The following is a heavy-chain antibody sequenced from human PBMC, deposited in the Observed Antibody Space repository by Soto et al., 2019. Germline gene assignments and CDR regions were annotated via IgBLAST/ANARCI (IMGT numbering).Heavy chain of an antibody. CDR3: AREPGIAAPFGP. CDR1: GFTFSSYS. Sequence: GGSLRLSCAASGFTFSSYSMNWVRQAPGKGLEWVSSISSSSSYIYYADSVKGRFTISRDNAKNSLYLQMNSLRAEDTAVYYCAREPGIAAPFGPWGQGTLVTVSS. CDR2: ISSSSSYI. V-gene: IGHV3-21*01. D-gene: IGHD6-13*01. J-gene: IGHJ5*02.